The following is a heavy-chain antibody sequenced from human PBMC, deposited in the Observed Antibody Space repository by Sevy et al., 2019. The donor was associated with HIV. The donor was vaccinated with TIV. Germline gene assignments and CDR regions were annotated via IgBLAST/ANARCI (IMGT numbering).Heavy chain of an antibody. D-gene: IGHD1-26*01. CDR1: GFTFITYN. V-gene: IGHV3-21*06. J-gene: IGHJ4*02. Sequence: GGSLRLSCAASGFTFITYNMNWVRQAPGKGLEWVSSVSGSSNYIYYAESLKGRFIISNDNAKNTLYLQINSPRADDTAVYYCARGPPDGSYDYFDYWGQGTLVTVSS. CDR2: VSGSSNYI. CDR3: ARGPPDGSYDYFDY.